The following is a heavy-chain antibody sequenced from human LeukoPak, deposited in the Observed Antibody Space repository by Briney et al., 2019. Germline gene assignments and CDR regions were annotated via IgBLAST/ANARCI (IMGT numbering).Heavy chain of an antibody. J-gene: IGHJ4*02. D-gene: IGHD6-6*01. V-gene: IGHV3-43*02. CDR1: GFTFDDYA. CDR3: AKDKYSSSSGDY. Sequence: GGSPRLSCAASGFTFDDYAMHWVRQAPGKGLEWVSLISGDGGSTYYADSVKGRFTISRDNSKNSLYLQMNSLRTEDTALYYCAKDKYSSSSGDYWGQGTLVTVSS. CDR2: ISGDGGST.